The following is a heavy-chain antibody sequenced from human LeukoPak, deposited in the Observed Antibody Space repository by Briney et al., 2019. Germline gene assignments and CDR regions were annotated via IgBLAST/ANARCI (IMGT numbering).Heavy chain of an antibody. V-gene: IGHV3-11*04. CDR1: GFTFSDYY. D-gene: IGHD3-22*01. CDR2: ISSSGSTI. Sequence: GGSLRLSCAASGFTFSDYYMSWIRQAPGKGLEWVSYISSSGSTIYYADSVKGRFTISRDNAKNSLYLQMNSLRAGDTAVYYCARSGDETYYYDSSPSYFDYWGQGTLVTVSS. J-gene: IGHJ4*02. CDR3: ARSGDETYYYDSSPSYFDY.